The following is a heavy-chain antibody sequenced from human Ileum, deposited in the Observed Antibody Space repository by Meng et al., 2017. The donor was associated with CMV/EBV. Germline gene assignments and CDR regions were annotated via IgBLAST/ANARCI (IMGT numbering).Heavy chain of an antibody. CDR2: INHSGST. V-gene: IGHV4-34*01. CDR3: ARLDTIFGVVISPKYYYGMDI. Sequence: SETLSLTCAVSGDSLSGYYWTWIRQPPGKGLEWIGEINHSGSTNYNPSLKSRVIISIDTSKNQLSLKLKSVTAADTAVYYCARLDTIFGVVISPKYYYGMDIWGQGNTVNVSS. CDR1: GDSLSGYY. D-gene: IGHD3-3*01. J-gene: IGHJ6*02.